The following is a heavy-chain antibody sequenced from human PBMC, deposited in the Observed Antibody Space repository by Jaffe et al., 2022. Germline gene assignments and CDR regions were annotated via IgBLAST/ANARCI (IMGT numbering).Heavy chain of an antibody. Sequence: QITLKESGPTLVKPTQTLTLTCTFSGFSLSTSGVGVGWIRQPPGKALEWLALIYWNDDKRYSPSLKSRLTITKDTSKNQVVLTMTNMDPVDTATYYCAHIGFRYGSGPAAFDIWGQGTMVTVSS. J-gene: IGHJ3*02. V-gene: IGHV2-5*01. CDR1: GFSLSTSGVG. D-gene: IGHD3-10*01. CDR2: IYWNDDK. CDR3: AHIGFRYGSGPAAFDI.